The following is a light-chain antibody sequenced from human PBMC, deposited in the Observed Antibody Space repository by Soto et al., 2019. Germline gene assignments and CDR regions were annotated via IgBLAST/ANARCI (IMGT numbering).Light chain of an antibody. CDR3: CSYAGRYTLYV. CDR2: EVN. CDR1: SSDIGGHDY. J-gene: IGLJ1*01. Sequence: QSVLTQPASVSGSPGQSITISCNGTSSDIGGHDYVSWYQQQSGKAPKLTIFEVNHRPSGVSNRFSGSKSGNTASLTISGLQPEDEADYYCCSYAGRYTLYVFGTGTKLTVL. V-gene: IGLV2-14*01.